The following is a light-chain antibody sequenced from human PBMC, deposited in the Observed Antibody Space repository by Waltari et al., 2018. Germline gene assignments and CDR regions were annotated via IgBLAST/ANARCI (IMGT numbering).Light chain of an antibody. CDR3: QQYNSYSLLT. J-gene: IGKJ4*01. V-gene: IGKV1-5*03. Sequence: DIQMTQSPSTLSASVGDSVTITCRASQSISNWLAWYQQNPGKAPKLLIYKASTLESGVPSRFSGSGSGTEFTLTISSLQPDDFATYYCQQYNSYSLLTFGGGTKVKIK. CDR1: QSISNW. CDR2: KAS.